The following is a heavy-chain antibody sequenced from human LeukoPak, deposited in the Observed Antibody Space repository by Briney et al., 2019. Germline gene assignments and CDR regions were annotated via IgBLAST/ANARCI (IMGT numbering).Heavy chain of an antibody. CDR1: GGSFSGYY. CDR2: INHSGST. J-gene: IGHJ4*02. V-gene: IGHV4-34*01. D-gene: IGHD2-2*01. CDR3: ARGRGYCSSTSCHFHFDY. Sequence: SETQSLTCAVYGGSFSGYYWSWIRQPPGKGLEWIGEINHSGSTNYNPSLKSRVTISVDTSKNQFSLKLSSVTAADTAVYYCARGRGYCSSTSCHFHFDYWGQGTLVTVSS.